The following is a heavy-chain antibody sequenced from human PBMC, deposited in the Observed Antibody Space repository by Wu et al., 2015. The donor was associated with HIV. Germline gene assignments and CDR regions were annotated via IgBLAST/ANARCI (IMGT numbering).Heavy chain of an antibody. CDR3: ARGRHYYDSSGQFDY. CDR2: MNPNSGNT. J-gene: IGHJ4*02. V-gene: IGHV1-8*01. D-gene: IGHD3-22*01. CDR1: GYTLISYD. Sequence: QVQLVQSGAEVKKPGASVKVSCKASGYTLISYDINWVRQATGQGLEWMGWMNPNSGNTGSAQKFQGRVTMTRNTSISTAYMELNSLRSEDTAVYYCARGRHYYDSSGQFDYWGQGTLVTVSS.